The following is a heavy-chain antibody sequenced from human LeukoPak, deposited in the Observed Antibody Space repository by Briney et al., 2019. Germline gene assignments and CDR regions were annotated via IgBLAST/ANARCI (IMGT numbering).Heavy chain of an antibody. CDR3: ARGSVVPAAIFGY. D-gene: IGHD2-2*01. V-gene: IGHV4-59*01. J-gene: IGHJ4*02. Sequence: LETLSLTCTVSGGSISSYYWSWIRQPPGKGLEWIGYIYYSGSTNYNPSLKSRVTISVDTSKNQFSLKLSSVTAADTAVYYCARGSVVPAAIFGYWGQGTLVTVSS. CDR1: GGSISSYY. CDR2: IYYSGST.